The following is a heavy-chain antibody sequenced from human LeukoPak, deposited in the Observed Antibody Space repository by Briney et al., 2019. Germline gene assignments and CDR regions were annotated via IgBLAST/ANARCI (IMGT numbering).Heavy chain of an antibody. J-gene: IGHJ4*02. CDR2: IYNDGTTT. V-gene: IGHV3-74*01. CDR3: AKDGEGSSYLDY. Sequence: GGSLRLSCIASGFTFSNNWMHWVRQAPGRGLVWVSRIYNDGTTTYYADSVKGRFTISRDNSKNTLYLQMNSLRAEDTAVYYCAKDGEGSSYLDYWGQGTLVTVSS. D-gene: IGHD1-26*01. CDR1: GFTFSNNW.